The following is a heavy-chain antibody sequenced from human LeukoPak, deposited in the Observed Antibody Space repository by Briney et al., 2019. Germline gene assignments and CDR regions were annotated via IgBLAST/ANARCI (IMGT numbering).Heavy chain of an antibody. V-gene: IGHV3-21*01. Sequence: GGSLRLSCAASGFTFSSYSMNWVRQAPGKGLEWVSSISSSSSYIYYADSVKGRFTISRDNAKNSLYLQMNSLRAEDTAVYYCAREGHYRDHFDYWGQGTLVTVSS. CDR1: GFTFSSYS. D-gene: IGHD4-11*01. CDR2: ISSSSSYI. CDR3: AREGHYRDHFDY. J-gene: IGHJ4*02.